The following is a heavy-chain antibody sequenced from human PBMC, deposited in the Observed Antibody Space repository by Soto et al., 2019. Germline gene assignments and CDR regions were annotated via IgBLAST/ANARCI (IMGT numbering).Heavy chain of an antibody. Sequence: GGSLRLSCAASGFTFSSYGMHWVRQAPGKGLEWVAVISYDGSNDYYADSVKGRFTISRDNSKNTLYLQMNSLRAEDTAVYYCAKPREEQLVQFFDYWGQGTLVTVSS. CDR1: GFTFSSYG. V-gene: IGHV3-30*18. D-gene: IGHD6-6*01. CDR3: AKPREEQLVQFFDY. CDR2: ISYDGSND. J-gene: IGHJ4*02.